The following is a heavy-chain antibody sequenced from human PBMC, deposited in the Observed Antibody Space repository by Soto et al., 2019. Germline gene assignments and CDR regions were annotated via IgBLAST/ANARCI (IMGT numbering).Heavy chain of an antibody. Sequence: SKTLSLSCTVSGGSISSYYWSWIRQPPGKGLEWIGYIYYSGSTNYNPSLKSRVTISVDTSKNQFSLKLSSVTAADTAVYYCASMAARWWFDPWGQGTLVTSPQ. J-gene: IGHJ5*02. CDR3: ASMAARWWFDP. CDR1: GGSISSYY. CDR2: IYYSGST. D-gene: IGHD6-6*01. V-gene: IGHV4-59*01.